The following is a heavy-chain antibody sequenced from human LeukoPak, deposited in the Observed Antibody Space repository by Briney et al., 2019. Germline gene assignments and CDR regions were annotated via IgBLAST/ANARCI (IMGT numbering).Heavy chain of an antibody. D-gene: IGHD2-2*01. Sequence: GGSLRLSCAASGFTFSSYWMHWVRQAPGKGLVWVSRINTGGSSTSYADSVKGRFTISRDNAKNTLYLQMNSLRAEDMAVYYCASGSSTSCYDWGQGTLVTVSS. CDR2: INTGGSST. J-gene: IGHJ4*02. CDR3: ASGSSTSCYD. V-gene: IGHV3-74*01. CDR1: GFTFSSYW.